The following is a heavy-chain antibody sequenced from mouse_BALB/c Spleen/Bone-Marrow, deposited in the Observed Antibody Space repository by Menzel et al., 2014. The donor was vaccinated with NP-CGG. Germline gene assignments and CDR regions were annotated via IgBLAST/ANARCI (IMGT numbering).Heavy chain of an antibody. J-gene: IGHJ1*01. V-gene: IGHV7-3*02. Sequence: EVKLVESGGGLGQPGGSLRLSCAPTGFTFTDYYMSWVRQPPGKALEWLGFIRNKANGYTTEYSASVKGRFTISRDNSQSILYLQMNTLRAEDSATYYCARDTVITTHWYFDVWGAGTTVTVSS. CDR2: IRNKANGYTT. CDR3: ARDTVITTHWYFDV. D-gene: IGHD2-4*01. CDR1: GFTFTDYY.